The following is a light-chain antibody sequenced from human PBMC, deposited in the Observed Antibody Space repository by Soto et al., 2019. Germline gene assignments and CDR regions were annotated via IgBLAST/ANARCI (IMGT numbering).Light chain of an antibody. Sequence: DIQMTQSPSTLSASVGDRVTITCRPSQSITTSLAWYQQKPGRAPKLLIYKASSLESGVPSRFSGSGSGTEFALTISSLQPDDFATYYCQQYNSYSPLTFGGGTKVDIK. CDR3: QQYNSYSPLT. CDR2: KAS. V-gene: IGKV1-5*03. CDR1: QSITTS. J-gene: IGKJ4*01.